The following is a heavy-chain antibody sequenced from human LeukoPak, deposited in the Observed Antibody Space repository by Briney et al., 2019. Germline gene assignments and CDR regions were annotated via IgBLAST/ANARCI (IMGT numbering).Heavy chain of an antibody. Sequence: PGRSLRLSCAASGFRFTNYWMSWVRQAPGKGLEWVANIKQDGSEKDYVDSMKGRFTISRDNAKNSVYLQVNSLRAEDTAVYYCARIGYSSSSFDYWGQGTLVTVSS. CDR2: IKQDGSEK. CDR3: ARIGYSSSSFDY. V-gene: IGHV3-7*01. D-gene: IGHD6-13*01. J-gene: IGHJ4*02. CDR1: GFRFTNYW.